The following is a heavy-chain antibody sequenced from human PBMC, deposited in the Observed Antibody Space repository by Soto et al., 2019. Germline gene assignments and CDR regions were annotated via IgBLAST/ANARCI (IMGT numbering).Heavy chain of an antibody. D-gene: IGHD1-20*01. CDR3: ARGVYGDFDY. CDR2: INHSGST. Sequence: SETLSLTCTVSGGTITYYYWSWIRQAPGKGLEWIGEINHSGSTNYNPSLKSRVTISVDTSKNQFSLKLSSVTAADTAVYYCARGVYGDFDYWGQGTLVTVSS. CDR1: GGTITYYY. J-gene: IGHJ4*02. V-gene: IGHV4-34*01.